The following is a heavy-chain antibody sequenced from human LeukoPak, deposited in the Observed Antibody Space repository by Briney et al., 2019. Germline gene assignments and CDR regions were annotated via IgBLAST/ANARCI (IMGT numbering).Heavy chain of an antibody. CDR1: GGSFSGYY. J-gene: IGHJ4*02. Sequence: SETLSLTCAVYGGSFSGYYWSWIRHPPGKGLEWIGEINHRGSTNYNQSLKSRVTISVETSKNQCSLKLSSVTAADTAVYYCARGGYSNYGVAPPYWGQGTLVTVSS. CDR2: INHRGST. V-gene: IGHV4-34*01. D-gene: IGHD5-12*01. CDR3: ARGGYSNYGVAPPY.